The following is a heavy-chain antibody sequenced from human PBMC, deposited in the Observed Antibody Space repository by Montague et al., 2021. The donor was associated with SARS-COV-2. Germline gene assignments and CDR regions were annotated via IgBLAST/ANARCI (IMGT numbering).Heavy chain of an antibody. V-gene: IGHV4-59*02. CDR3: ARGESYSTSWHYFFDY. Sequence: SETLSLTCTVSGGSVSSYYWSWIRQPPGKGLEWIGYIYYSGNTNYNPSLKSRVTISVDTSKNQVSLMLSSVTAADTAVYYCARGESYSTSWHYFFDYWGQGTLVTVSS. CDR1: GGSVSSYY. CDR2: IYYSGNT. D-gene: IGHD6-13*01. J-gene: IGHJ4*02.